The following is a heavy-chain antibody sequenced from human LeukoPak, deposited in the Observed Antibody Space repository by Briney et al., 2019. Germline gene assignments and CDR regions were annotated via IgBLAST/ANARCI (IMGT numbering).Heavy chain of an antibody. Sequence: GRSLRLSCAASRFTFSYFAMHWVRQAPGKGLEWVAVLSDDGSNKFYADSVKGRFTISRDNSKNTLYLQMNSLRAEDTAVYYCARYLYNDYGDDWGQGTLVTVSS. CDR1: RFTFSYFA. J-gene: IGHJ4*02. D-gene: IGHD1-14*01. CDR3: ARYLYNDYGDD. V-gene: IGHV3-30*03. CDR2: LSDDGSNK.